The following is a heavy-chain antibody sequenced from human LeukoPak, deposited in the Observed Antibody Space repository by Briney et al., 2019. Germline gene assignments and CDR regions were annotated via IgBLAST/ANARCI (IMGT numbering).Heavy chain of an antibody. Sequence: KPSETRSLTCTVSGGSISSYYWSWIRQPPGKGLEWIGYIYYSGSTNYNPSLKSRVTISVDTSKNQFSLKLSSVTAADTAVYYCARLSGWAFDYWGQGTLVTVSS. V-gene: IGHV4-59*01. CDR3: ARLSGWAFDY. CDR1: GGSISSYY. CDR2: IYYSGST. D-gene: IGHD6-19*01. J-gene: IGHJ4*02.